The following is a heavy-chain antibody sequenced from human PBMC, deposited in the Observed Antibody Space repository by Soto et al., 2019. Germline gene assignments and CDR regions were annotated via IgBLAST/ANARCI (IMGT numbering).Heavy chain of an antibody. Sequence: ASVKVSCKASGYTFTSYYMHWVRQAPGQGLEWMGLINPSGGSTSYAQKFQGRVTMTRDTSTSTVYMELSSLRSEDTAVYYCARVTYDSSGPPKESCDYWGQGTLVTVSS. V-gene: IGHV1-46*01. CDR1: GYTFTSYY. CDR2: INPSGGST. CDR3: ARVTYDSSGPPKESCDY. J-gene: IGHJ4*02. D-gene: IGHD3-22*01.